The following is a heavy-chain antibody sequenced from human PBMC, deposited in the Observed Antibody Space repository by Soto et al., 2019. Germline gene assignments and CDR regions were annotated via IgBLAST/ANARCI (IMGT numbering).Heavy chain of an antibody. CDR1: GFSLSTSGVG. CDR3: AHRRQSYYYYGMDV. Sequence: QITLKESGPTLVKPTQTLTLTCTCSGFSLSTSGVGVGWIRQPPGKALEWLALIYWDDDKRYSPSLKSRLTITKDTSKNQVVLTMTNMDPVDTATYYCAHRRQSYYYYGMDVWGQGTTVTVSS. V-gene: IGHV2-5*02. CDR2: IYWDDDK. J-gene: IGHJ6*02.